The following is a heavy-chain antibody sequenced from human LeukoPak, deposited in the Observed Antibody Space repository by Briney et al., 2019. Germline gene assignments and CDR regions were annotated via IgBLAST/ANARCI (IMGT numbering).Heavy chain of an antibody. V-gene: IGHV3-21*01. Sequence: GGSLRLSCAASGFTFSSYSMNWVRQAPGKGLEWVSSISSSSSYIYYADSVKGRFTISRDNAKNSLYLQMNSLRAEDTAVYYCASSGSYYGWFDPWGQGTLVTVSS. CDR3: ASSGSYYGWFDP. J-gene: IGHJ5*02. D-gene: IGHD1-26*01. CDR2: ISSSSSYI. CDR1: GFTFSSYS.